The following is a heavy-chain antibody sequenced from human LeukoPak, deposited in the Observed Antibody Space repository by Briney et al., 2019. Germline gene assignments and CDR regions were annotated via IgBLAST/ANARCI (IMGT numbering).Heavy chain of an antibody. CDR2: ISAYNGNT. Sequence: GASVKVSCKASGYTFTSYGISWVRQAPGQGLEWMGWISAYNGNTNYAQKLQGRVTMTTDTSTSTAYMELRSLRSDDTAVYYCARAPKPTYYYDSSGYYEGPPPTWTYYYYMDVWGKGTTVTVSS. J-gene: IGHJ6*03. D-gene: IGHD3-22*01. CDR3: ARAPKPTYYYDSSGYYEGPPPTWTYYYYMDV. CDR1: GYTFTSYG. V-gene: IGHV1-18*01.